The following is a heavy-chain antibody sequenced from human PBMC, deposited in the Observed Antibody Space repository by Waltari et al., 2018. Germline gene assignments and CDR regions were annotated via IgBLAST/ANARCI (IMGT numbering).Heavy chain of an antibody. CDR3: ASGYGVVRGEFDY. CDR2: ISYDGSNK. CDR1: GFTFSSYA. D-gene: IGHD3-10*01. Sequence: QVQLVESGGGVVQPGRSLRLSCAASGFTFSSYALHWVRQAPGKGLEWVAVISYDGSNKYYADSGKGRFTISRDNAKNTLYLQMNSLRAEDTAVDYCASGYGVVRGEFDYWGQGTLVTVSS. V-gene: IGHV3-30*01. J-gene: IGHJ4*02.